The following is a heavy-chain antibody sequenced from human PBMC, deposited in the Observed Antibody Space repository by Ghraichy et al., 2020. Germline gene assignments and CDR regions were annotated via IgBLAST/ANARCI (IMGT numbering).Heavy chain of an antibody. CDR2: ISSSSSYI. V-gene: IGHV3-21*01. CDR1: GFTFSSYS. CDR3: ARARRASFGVANNYYYYYYMDV. Sequence: GGSLRLSCAASGFTFSSYSMNWVRQAPGKGLEWVSSISSSSSYIYYADSVKGRFTISRDNAKTSLYLQMNRLRAEDTAVYYCARARRASFGVANNYYYYYYMDVWGKGTTVTVSS. J-gene: IGHJ6*03. D-gene: IGHD3-3*01.